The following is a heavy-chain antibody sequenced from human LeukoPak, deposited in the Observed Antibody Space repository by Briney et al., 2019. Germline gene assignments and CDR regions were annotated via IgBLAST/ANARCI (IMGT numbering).Heavy chain of an antibody. Sequence: GGSLRLSCAASRFTFSRYWMHWVRQAPGKGLVWVSRINSEGSSTSYADSVKGRFTISRDNPKNTLFLQMNSLRVEDTAVYFCARDLSTMVILGAFALWGQGTMVTVSS. CDR1: RFTFSRYW. D-gene: IGHD3-10*01. J-gene: IGHJ3*01. CDR3: ARDLSTMVILGAFAL. V-gene: IGHV3-74*01. CDR2: INSEGSST.